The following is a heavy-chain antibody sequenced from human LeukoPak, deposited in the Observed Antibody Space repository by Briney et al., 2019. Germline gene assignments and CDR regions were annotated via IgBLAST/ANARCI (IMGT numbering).Heavy chain of an antibody. Sequence: GGSLRLPCAASGFTFSSYAMHWVRQAPGKGLEWVAVISYDGSNKYYADSVKGRFTISRDNSKNTLYLQMNSLRAEDTAVYYCARDLLHIVVVTAILDYWGQGTLVTVSS. CDR3: ARDLLHIVVVTAILDY. CDR2: ISYDGSNK. V-gene: IGHV3-30-3*01. D-gene: IGHD2-21*02. J-gene: IGHJ4*02. CDR1: GFTFSSYA.